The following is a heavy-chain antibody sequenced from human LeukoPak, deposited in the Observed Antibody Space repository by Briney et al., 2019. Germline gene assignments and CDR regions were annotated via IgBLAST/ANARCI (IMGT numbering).Heavy chain of an antibody. Sequence: ASVKVPCKASGYTFTSYGISWVRQAPGQGLEWVGWISAYNGNTNYAQKLQGRVTMTTDTSTSTAYMELRSLRSDDTAVYYCAAGRLNYYDSSGLFDYWGQGTLVTVSS. CDR2: ISAYNGNT. CDR3: AAGRLNYYDSSGLFDY. J-gene: IGHJ4*02. D-gene: IGHD3-22*01. V-gene: IGHV1-18*01. CDR1: GYTFTSYG.